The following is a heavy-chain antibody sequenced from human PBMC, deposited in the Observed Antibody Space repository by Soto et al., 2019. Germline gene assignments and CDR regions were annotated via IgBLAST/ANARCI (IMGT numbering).Heavy chain of an antibody. J-gene: IGHJ5*02. D-gene: IGHD3-10*01. CDR3: ARGSSFGDMVNCFDP. V-gene: IGHV1-18*01. CDR1: GYTXTSYG. CDR2: ISAYNGNT. Sequence: ASVKVXCKASGYTXTSYGISWVRQAPGQGLEWMGWISAYNGNTNYAQKLQGRVTMTTDTSTSTAYMELRSLRSDDTAVYYCARGSSFGDMVNCFDPWGQGTLVTVSS.